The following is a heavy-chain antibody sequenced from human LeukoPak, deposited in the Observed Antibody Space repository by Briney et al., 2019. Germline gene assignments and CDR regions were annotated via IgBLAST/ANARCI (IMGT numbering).Heavy chain of an antibody. Sequence: GGSLRLSCAASGFTFSSYSMNWVRQAPGKGLEGGSYISSSISTIYYADSVKGRFTISRDNAKNSLYLQMNSLRAEDTAVYYCAKDRGVFGVTYSLDYWGQGTLVTVSS. D-gene: IGHD3-3*01. CDR3: AKDRGVFGVTYSLDY. CDR2: ISSSISTI. J-gene: IGHJ4*02. CDR1: GFTFSSYS. V-gene: IGHV3-48*01.